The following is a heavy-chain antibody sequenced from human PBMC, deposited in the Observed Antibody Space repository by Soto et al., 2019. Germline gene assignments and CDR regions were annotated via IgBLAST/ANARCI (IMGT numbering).Heavy chain of an antibody. CDR2: IIPIFDTA. CDR3: ARHDCISSSCYYYYYYGMDV. CDR1: GGTFSSYA. J-gene: IGHJ6*02. D-gene: IGHD2-2*01. V-gene: IGHV1-69*12. Sequence: QVQLVQSGAEVKKPGSSVKVSRKASGGTFSSYAISWVRQAPGQGLEWMGRIIPIFDTANYAQKFQGRVTITADESTSTAYMELSSLRSEDTAVYYCARHDCISSSCYYYYYYGMDVWGQGTTVTVSS.